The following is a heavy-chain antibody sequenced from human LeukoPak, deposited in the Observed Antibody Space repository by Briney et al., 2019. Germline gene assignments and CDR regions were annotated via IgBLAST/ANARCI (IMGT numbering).Heavy chain of an antibody. V-gene: IGHV3-33*01. Sequence: GRSLRLSCAASGFSFSSYGMHWVRQAPGKGLEWVAVIWYDGTNKYYADSVKGRFTISRDNSKNTLYLQMNSLRAEDTAVYYCARDQRGFSYSKYYFDYWGQGALVTVSS. J-gene: IGHJ4*02. CDR2: IWYDGTNK. CDR1: GFSFSSYG. CDR3: ARDQRGFSYSKYYFDY. D-gene: IGHD5-18*01.